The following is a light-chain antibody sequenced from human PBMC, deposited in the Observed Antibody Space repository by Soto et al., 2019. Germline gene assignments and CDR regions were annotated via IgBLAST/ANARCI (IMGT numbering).Light chain of an antibody. V-gene: IGKV3-20*01. CDR1: QPVFIRY. CDR3: QQFGDSLT. J-gene: IGKJ4*01. CDR2: GAS. Sequence: ETVLTQSPGTLSLSPGESATLSCRASQPVFIRYLAWYQQKPGQAPRLLIYGASTRATGIPDRFSGSGSGTDFTLTVSRLEPEDFAVYYCQQFGDSLTFGGGTKVEI.